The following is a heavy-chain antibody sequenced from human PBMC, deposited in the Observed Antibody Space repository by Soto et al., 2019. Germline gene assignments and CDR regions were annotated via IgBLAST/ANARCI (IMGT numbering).Heavy chain of an antibody. Sequence: GESLKISCKGSGYNFAFDWIAWVRQMPGKGLEWMGIIYPHDSDTRYSPSFQGQVTISADKSISTAYLQWSSLKASDTAMYYCARPNRDGYNSHDAFDIWGQGTMVTVSS. V-gene: IGHV5-51*01. CDR3: ARPNRDGYNSHDAFDI. D-gene: IGHD5-12*01. J-gene: IGHJ3*02. CDR1: GYNFAFDW. CDR2: IYPHDSDT.